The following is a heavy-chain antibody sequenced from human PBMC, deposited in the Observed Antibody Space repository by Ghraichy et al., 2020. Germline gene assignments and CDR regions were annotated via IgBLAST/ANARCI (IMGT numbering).Heavy chain of an antibody. Sequence: SETLSLTCAVYGGSFSGYYWSWIRQPPGKGLEWIGEINHSGSTNYNPSLKSRVTISVDTSKNQFSLKLSSVTAADTAVYYCARAFRSKGSGRQIYYYYYGMYVWGQGTTVTVSS. CDR2: INHSGST. CDR1: GGSFSGYY. CDR3: ARAFRSKGSGRQIYYYYYGMYV. D-gene: IGHD3-10*01. V-gene: IGHV4-34*01. J-gene: IGHJ6*02.